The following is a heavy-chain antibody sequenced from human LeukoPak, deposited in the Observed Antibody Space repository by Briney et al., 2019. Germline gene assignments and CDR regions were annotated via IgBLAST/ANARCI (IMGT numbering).Heavy chain of an antibody. J-gene: IGHJ4*02. CDR1: GGSFSGYY. D-gene: IGHD2-2*01. Sequence: SETPSLTCAVYGGSFSGYYWSWIRQPPGKGLEWIGEINHSGSTNYNPSLRSRVTISVDTSKNQFSLKLSSVTAADTAVYYCARGLMDCSSTSCYSGSDYWGQGTLVTVSS. V-gene: IGHV4-34*01. CDR3: ARGLMDCSSTSCYSGSDY. CDR2: INHSGST.